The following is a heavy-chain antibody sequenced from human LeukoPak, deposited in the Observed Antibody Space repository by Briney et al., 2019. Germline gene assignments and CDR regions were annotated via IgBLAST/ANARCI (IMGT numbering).Heavy chain of an antibody. CDR2: ISTDGKGT. J-gene: IGHJ4*02. CDR1: GFTFSNYW. Sequence: PGGSLRLSCVASGFTFSNYWMLWVRQAPGKGLMWVSLISTDGKGTRYAESVKGRFTISRDNAKNALYLQMNSLRAEDTAVYYCARGPNSPSSWGQGTLVTVSS. CDR3: ARGPNSPSS. V-gene: IGHV3-74*01. D-gene: IGHD6-6*01.